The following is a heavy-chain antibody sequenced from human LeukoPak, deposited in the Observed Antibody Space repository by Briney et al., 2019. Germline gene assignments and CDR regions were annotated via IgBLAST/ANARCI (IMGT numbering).Heavy chain of an antibody. V-gene: IGHV4-59*01. Sequence: PSETLSLTCAVYGGSFSGYYWSWIRQPPGKGLEWIGYIYYSGSTNYNPSLKSRVTISVDTSKNQFSLKLSSVTAADTAVYYCARDREKFDYWGQGTLVTVSS. CDR1: GGSFSGYY. CDR3: ARDREKFDY. J-gene: IGHJ4*02. CDR2: IYYSGST.